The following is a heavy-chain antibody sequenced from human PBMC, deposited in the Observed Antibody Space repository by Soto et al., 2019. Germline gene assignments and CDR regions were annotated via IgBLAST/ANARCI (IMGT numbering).Heavy chain of an antibody. D-gene: IGHD3-22*01. CDR2: IWYDGSNK. V-gene: IGHV3-33*01. J-gene: IGHJ4*02. Sequence: QVQLVESGGGVVQPGRSLRLSCAASGFSFSNYGMHWVRQAPGKGLEWVAVIWYDGSNKYYADSVKGRFTISRDNSKNTLYLQVDSLRAEDTAGYYCARGDSYSSGYYPIDYWGQGTLVTVSS. CDR3: ARGDSYSSGYYPIDY. CDR1: GFSFSNYG.